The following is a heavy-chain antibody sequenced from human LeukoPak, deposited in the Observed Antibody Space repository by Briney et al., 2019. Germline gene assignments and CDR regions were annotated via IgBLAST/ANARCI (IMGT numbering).Heavy chain of an antibody. CDR1: GYTFSTYY. V-gene: IGHV1-46*01. Sequence: ASVKVSCKASGYTFSTYYMHWVRQAPGQGLEWMGIINPSGGSTTYAQKFQGRVTMARDTSTSTVYMELSSLRSDDTAVYYCTRVWDGGRADYWGQGTLVTVSS. CDR2: INPSGGST. J-gene: IGHJ4*02. CDR3: TRVWDGGRADY. D-gene: IGHD4-23*01.